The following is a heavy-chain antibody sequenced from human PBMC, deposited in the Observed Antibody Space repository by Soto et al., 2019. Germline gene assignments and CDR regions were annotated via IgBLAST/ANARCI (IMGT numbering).Heavy chain of an antibody. J-gene: IGHJ4*02. CDR2: INPSGGST. V-gene: IGHV1-46*01. D-gene: IGHD3-10*01. Sequence: ASVKVSCKASGYTFTSYYMHWVRQAPGQGLEWMGIINPSGGSTSYAQKFQGRVTMTRDTSTSTVYMELSSLRSEDTAVYYCARGGQNVLLWFGEARVGYWGQGTLVTVSS. CDR1: GYTFTSYY. CDR3: ARGGQNVLLWFGEARVGY.